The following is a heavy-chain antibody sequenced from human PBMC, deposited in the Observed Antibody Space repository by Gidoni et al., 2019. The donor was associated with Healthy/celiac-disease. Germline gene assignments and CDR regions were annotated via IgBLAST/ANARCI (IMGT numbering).Heavy chain of an antibody. D-gene: IGHD3-16*01. Sequence: QVQLQQWGAGLLKPSETLSLTCAVYGGSFSGYYWSWIRQPPGKGLEWSGEINHSGSTNYNPSLKSRVTISVDTSKNQFSLKLSSVTAADTAVYYCARGMKDAFGYYFDHWGQGTLVTVSS. CDR2: INHSGST. CDR1: GGSFSGYY. V-gene: IGHV4-34*01. CDR3: ARGMKDAFGYYFDH. J-gene: IGHJ4*02.